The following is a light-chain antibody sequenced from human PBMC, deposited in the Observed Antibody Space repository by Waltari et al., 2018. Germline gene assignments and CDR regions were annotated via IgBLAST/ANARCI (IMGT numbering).Light chain of an antibody. CDR3: SSQSSNDVVL. CDR2: DVS. J-gene: IGLJ2*01. V-gene: IGLV2-14*01. Sequence: QSALTQPASVSGSPGPSVTNFCAGTINDVGGYNSVSWYQQHPGQAPRVIIYDVSDRPSGVSDRFSGSKSGNTASLTISGLQAEDEADYYCSSQSSNDVVLFGGGTKLTVL. CDR1: INDVGGYNS.